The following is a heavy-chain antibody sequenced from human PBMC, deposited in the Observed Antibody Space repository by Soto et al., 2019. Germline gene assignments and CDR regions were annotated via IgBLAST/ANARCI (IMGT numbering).Heavy chain of an antibody. CDR3: ARERGGAIIVGVTGTFDV. Sequence: QVQLVQSGAEVKKPGSSVKVSCKASGGTFSSYAISWVRQAPGQGLELMGGIIAILGKANYAEKCQGRVTITADESTSTAYMELSSLRSEDTAVYYCARERGGAIIVGVTGTFDVWGQGTLVTVSS. CDR1: GGTFSSYA. V-gene: IGHV1-69*01. D-gene: IGHD3-22*01. CDR2: IIAILGKA. J-gene: IGHJ3*01.